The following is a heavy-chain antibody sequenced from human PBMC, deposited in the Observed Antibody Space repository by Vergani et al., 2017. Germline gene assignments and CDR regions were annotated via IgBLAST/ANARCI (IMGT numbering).Heavy chain of an antibody. D-gene: IGHD6-13*01. CDR2: INHSGST. J-gene: IGHJ3*02. V-gene: IGHV4-34*01. CDR1: GGSFSGYY. CDR3: AREGLIAAAGTAAFDI. Sequence: QVQLQQWGAGLLKPSETLSLTCAVYGGSFSGYYWSWIRQPPGKGLEWIGEINHSGSTNYNPSLKSRVTISVDTSKNQFSLKLGSVTAADTAVYYCAREGLIAAAGTAAFDIWGQGTMVTVSS.